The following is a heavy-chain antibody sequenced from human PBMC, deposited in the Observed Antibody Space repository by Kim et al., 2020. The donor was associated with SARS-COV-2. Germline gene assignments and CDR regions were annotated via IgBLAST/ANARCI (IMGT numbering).Heavy chain of an antibody. Sequence: PSLKSRVTISVDTSKNLFSLKLSSVTAADTAVYYCARAKAYYDSSGYCDYWGQGTLVTVSS. D-gene: IGHD3-22*01. CDR3: ARAKAYYDSSGYCDY. J-gene: IGHJ4*02. V-gene: IGHV4-34*01.